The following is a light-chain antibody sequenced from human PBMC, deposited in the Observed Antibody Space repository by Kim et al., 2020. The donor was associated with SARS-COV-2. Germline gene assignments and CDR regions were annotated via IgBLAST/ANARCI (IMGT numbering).Light chain of an antibody. CDR1: RSAVGDHHY. J-gene: IGLJ3*02. V-gene: IGLV2-14*03. CDR3: SSYSTSSTLV. CDR2: DGS. Sequence: GQSITISCTGTRSAVGDHHYVCWYQQHPGKAPKLIIFDGSNRPSGVSNRFSCYKSGNTASLTISGLQAEDEADYFCSSYSTSSTLVFGGGTKVTVL.